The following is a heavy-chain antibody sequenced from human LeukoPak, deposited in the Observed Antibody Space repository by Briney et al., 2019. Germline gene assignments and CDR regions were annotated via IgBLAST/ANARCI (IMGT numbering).Heavy chain of an antibody. D-gene: IGHD3-22*01. Sequence: PGGSLRLSCAASGFTVSSNYMSWVRQAPGKVLEWVSVIYSGGSTYYADSVKGRFTISRDNSKNTLYLQMNSLRAEDTAVYYCARDRAQYYYDSSGTRGYYYYYMDVWGKGTTVTISS. CDR3: ARDRAQYYYDSSGTRGYYYYYMDV. CDR1: GFTVSSNY. CDR2: IYSGGST. V-gene: IGHV3-66*01. J-gene: IGHJ6*03.